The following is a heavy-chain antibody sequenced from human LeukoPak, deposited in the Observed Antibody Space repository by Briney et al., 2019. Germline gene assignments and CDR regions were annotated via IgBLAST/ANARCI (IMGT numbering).Heavy chain of an antibody. V-gene: IGHV4-59*01. CDR2: IYYSGST. Sequence: SEILSLTCTVSGGSISSYYWSWIRQPPGKGLEWIGYIYYSGSTNYNPSLKSRVTISVDTSKNQFSLKLSSVTAADTAVYYCARDVGITVADSFDPWGQGTLVTVSS. D-gene: IGHD6-13*01. CDR3: ARDVGITVADSFDP. CDR1: GGSISSYY. J-gene: IGHJ5*02.